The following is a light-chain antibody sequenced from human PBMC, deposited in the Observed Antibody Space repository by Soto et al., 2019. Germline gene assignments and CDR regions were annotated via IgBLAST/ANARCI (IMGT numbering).Light chain of an antibody. CDR1: QGISNY. CDR2: DAS. J-gene: IGKJ4*01. Sequence: DIQMTQSPSSLSASVGDRVTITCQATQGISNYLSWYRQKRGKAPELLIYDASNLETGVPSRFSGSGSGTDLTFTISSLQPEDIATYYCQQYDNIPFTFGGGTKVDI. V-gene: IGKV1-33*01. CDR3: QQYDNIPFT.